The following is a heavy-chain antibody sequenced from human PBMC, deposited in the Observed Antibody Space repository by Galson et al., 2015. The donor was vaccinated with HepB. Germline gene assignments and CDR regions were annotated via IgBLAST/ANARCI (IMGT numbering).Heavy chain of an antibody. D-gene: IGHD3-3*02. CDR3: ARPGALDWYFDL. Sequence: SLRLSCAASGFTFSDYSMSWIRQAPGKGLECVSYISSSSSFINDADSVKGRFTISRDNAKNSLYLQMNSLRAEDTAVYYCARPGALDWYFDLWGRGTLVTVSS. CDR1: GFTFSDYS. J-gene: IGHJ2*01. V-gene: IGHV3-11*03. CDR2: ISSSSSFI.